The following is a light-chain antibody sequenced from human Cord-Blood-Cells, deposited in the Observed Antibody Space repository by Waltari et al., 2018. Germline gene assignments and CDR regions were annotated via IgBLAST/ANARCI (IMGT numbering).Light chain of an antibody. CDR2: DAS. Sequence: EIVLTQSPATLSLSPGERATLSCRASQRVSSYLSWYKQKPGQAPRLLIYDASNRATGIPARFSGSGSGTDFTLTISSLEPEDCAVYYCQQRSNWPPWTFGQGTKVEIK. CDR3: QQRSNWPPWT. J-gene: IGKJ1*01. CDR1: QRVSSY. V-gene: IGKV3-11*01.